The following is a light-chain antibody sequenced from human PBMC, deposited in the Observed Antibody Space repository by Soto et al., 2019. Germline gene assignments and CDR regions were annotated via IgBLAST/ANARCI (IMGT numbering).Light chain of an antibody. Sequence: SYELTQPPSVSVAPGQTASITCGGDNIETKGVHWNQRKPGEAPILVVYDDTDRPSGIPDRFSGSNSGNTATLTISRVEAGDEADYYCQVWDTYPRSGVFGGGTKLTVL. V-gene: IGLV3-21*02. CDR3: QVWDTYPRSGV. CDR2: DDT. J-gene: IGLJ3*02. CDR1: NIETKG.